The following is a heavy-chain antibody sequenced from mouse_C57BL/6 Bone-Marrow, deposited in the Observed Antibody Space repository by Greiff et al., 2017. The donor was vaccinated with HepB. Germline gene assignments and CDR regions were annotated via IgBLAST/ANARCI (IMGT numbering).Heavy chain of an antibody. CDR3: ARPSLLPHYYAMDY. V-gene: IGHV7-3*01. CDR1: GFTFTDYY. Sequence: EVQLVESGGGLVQPGGSLSLSCAASGFTFTDYYMSWVRQPPGKALEWLGFIRHKANGYTTEYSASVKGRFTISRDNSQIILYLQVNALRAEDSATYYWARPSLLPHYYAMDYWGQGTSVTVSS. D-gene: IGHD5-5*01. CDR2: IRHKANGYTT. J-gene: IGHJ4*01.